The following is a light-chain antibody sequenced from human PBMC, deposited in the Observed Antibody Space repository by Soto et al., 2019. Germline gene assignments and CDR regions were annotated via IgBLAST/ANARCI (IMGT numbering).Light chain of an antibody. CDR1: SSDVGGYNY. Sequence: QSVLTQPPSASGSPGQSVTISCTGTSSDVGGYNYVSWYQHHPGKAPKLLIYEVSKRPSGVPDRFSGSKSGNTASLTVSGLQAEDEADYYCNSYAGSNNVFGTGTKVTVL. CDR3: NSYAGSNNV. J-gene: IGLJ1*01. CDR2: EVS. V-gene: IGLV2-8*01.